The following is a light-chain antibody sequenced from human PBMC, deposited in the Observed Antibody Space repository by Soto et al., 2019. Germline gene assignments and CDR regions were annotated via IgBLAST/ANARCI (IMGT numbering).Light chain of an antibody. Sequence: DIQMTQSPSTLSASVGDRVTITCRASQSISIWLAWYQKKPGKAPNLLIYTGSSLQSGVPSRFSGSGSGTEFTLTISSMQPDDSATYYCQQYNGYSRTFGQGTKVDI. J-gene: IGKJ1*01. CDR2: TGS. CDR1: QSISIW. CDR3: QQYNGYSRT. V-gene: IGKV1-5*01.